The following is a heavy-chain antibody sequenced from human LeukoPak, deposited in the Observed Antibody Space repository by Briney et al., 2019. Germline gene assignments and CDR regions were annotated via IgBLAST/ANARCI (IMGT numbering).Heavy chain of an antibody. V-gene: IGHV4-34*01. CDR1: GGSFSGYY. CDR2: INHSGST. D-gene: IGHD3-10*01. Sequence: PSETLSLTCAVYGGSFSGYYWSWIRQPPGKGLEWIGEINHSGSTNYNPSLKSRVTISVDTSKNQFSLKLSSVTAADTAVYYCASRANRRYYYGSGSRGIDPWGQGTLVTVSS. J-gene: IGHJ5*02. CDR3: ASRANRRYYYGSGSRGIDP.